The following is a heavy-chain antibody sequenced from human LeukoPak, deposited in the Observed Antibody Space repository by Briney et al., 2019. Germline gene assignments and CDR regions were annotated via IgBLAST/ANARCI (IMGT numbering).Heavy chain of an antibody. D-gene: IGHD5-18*01. Sequence: GGSLRLSCAASGFTFDDYAMHWVRQAPGKGLEWVSGISWNSGSIGYADSVKGRFTISRDNAKNSLYLQMNSLRAEDTALYYCAKGRGYSYGSDAFDIWGQGTMVTVSS. J-gene: IGHJ3*02. CDR3: AKGRGYSYGSDAFDI. CDR1: GFTFDDYA. CDR2: ISWNSGSI. V-gene: IGHV3-9*01.